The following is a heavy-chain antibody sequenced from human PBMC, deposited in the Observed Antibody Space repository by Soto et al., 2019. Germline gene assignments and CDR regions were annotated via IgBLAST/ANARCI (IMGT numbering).Heavy chain of an antibody. J-gene: IGHJ6*02. Sequence: PGESLKISCKGSGYSFTNYWIGWVRQMPGKGLEWMGVIYPGDSDTRYSPSFQGQVTISADKSISTAYLQWSSLKASETAMYYCARLAEKRYYDSTYYYYGMDVWGQGTTVTVSS. CDR1: GYSFTNYW. CDR2: IYPGDSDT. V-gene: IGHV5-51*01. D-gene: IGHD3-3*01. CDR3: ARLAEKRYYDSTYYYYGMDV.